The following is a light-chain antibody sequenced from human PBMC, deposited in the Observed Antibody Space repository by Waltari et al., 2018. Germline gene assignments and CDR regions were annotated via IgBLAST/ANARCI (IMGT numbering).Light chain of an antibody. Sequence: DIVMTQSPDSLAVSLGERATINCKSSQCVLYSSNNYNYLAWYQQKPGQPPKLLIYWASTRESGVPDRFSGSGSGTDFTLTISSLQAEDVAVYYCQQYYSSLWTFGQGTKVEIK. CDR3: QQYYSSLWT. V-gene: IGKV4-1*01. J-gene: IGKJ1*01. CDR2: WAS. CDR1: QCVLYSSNNYNY.